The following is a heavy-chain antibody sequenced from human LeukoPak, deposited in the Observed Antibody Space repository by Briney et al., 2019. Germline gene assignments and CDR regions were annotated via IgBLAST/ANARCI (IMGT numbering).Heavy chain of an antibody. V-gene: IGHV3-30*18. CDR2: ISYDGSNK. Sequence: GGSLRLSCAASGFTFSNYGMHWVRQAPGKGLEWVAVISYDGSNKYYADSVKGRFAISRDNSKNTLYLQMNSLRAEDTAVYYCAKRGLYGTVPFYGMDVWGQGTTVTVSS. CDR3: AKRGLYGTVPFYGMDV. CDR1: GFTFSNYG. J-gene: IGHJ6*02. D-gene: IGHD2-8*02.